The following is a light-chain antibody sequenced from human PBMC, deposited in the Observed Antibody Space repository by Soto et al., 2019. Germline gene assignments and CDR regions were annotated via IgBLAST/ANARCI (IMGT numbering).Light chain of an antibody. CDR2: GND. V-gene: IGLV1-40*01. J-gene: IGLJ2*01. CDR1: SSNIGPSFD. Sequence: QLVLTQPPSVSGAPGQRVTISCTGSSSNIGPSFDVHWYQQLPGTTPKLLIYGNDNRPSGVPDRFSGSKSGTSASLAITGLQAEDEADYYCQSYDSSLSAVVFGGGTKLTVL. CDR3: QSYDSSLSAVV.